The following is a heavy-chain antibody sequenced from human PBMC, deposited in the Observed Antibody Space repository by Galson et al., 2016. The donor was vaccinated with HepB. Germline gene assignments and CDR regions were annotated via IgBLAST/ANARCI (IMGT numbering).Heavy chain of an antibody. V-gene: IGHV4-61*02. CDR1: GDSKTSGNYY. CDR2: IYNSGST. D-gene: IGHD7-27*01. CDR3: ARGGTGVMATMEFYY. J-gene: IGHJ4*02. Sequence: TLSLTCTVSGDSKTSGNYYWSWIRQPAGKGLEWIGRIYNSGSTNYNPSLESRVTISIDTSKNQFSLKLRSVSAADTAVYFCARGGTGVMATMEFYYWGQGARVTVSS.